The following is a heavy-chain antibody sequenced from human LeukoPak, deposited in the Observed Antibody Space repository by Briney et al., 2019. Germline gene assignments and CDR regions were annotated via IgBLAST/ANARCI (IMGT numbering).Heavy chain of an antibody. J-gene: IGHJ4*02. Sequence: SETLSLTCAVYGGSFSGYYWSWIRQPPGKGLEWIGEINHSGSTNYNPSLKSRVTISVDTSKNQFSLKLSSVTAADTAVYYCVRGRSYYYDSSGYCYFDYWGQGTLVTVSS. CDR1: GGSFSGYY. V-gene: IGHV4-34*01. D-gene: IGHD3-22*01. CDR3: VRGRSYYYDSSGYCYFDY. CDR2: INHSGST.